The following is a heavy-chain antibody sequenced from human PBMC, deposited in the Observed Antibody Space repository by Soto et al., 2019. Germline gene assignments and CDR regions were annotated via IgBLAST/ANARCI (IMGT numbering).Heavy chain of an antibody. CDR2: ISAGGSNT. V-gene: IGHV3-23*01. J-gene: IGHJ4*02. Sequence: EVQLLESGGGLIQPGGSLRLSCAASGLSFSSYAMSWVCQAPGKGLEWVSGISAGGSNTYYAPSVKGRFTMSRDNSKNTLFLQMNSLRAEDTAVYYCADGGEWAFNFEYWGQGTLVTVSS. CDR1: GLSFSSYA. D-gene: IGHD3-10*01. CDR3: ADGGEWAFNFEY.